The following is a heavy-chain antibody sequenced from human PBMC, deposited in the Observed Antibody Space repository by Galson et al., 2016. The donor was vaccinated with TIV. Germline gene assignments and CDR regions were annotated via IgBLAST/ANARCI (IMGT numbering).Heavy chain of an antibody. CDR3: ARGTGFSYGFWY. CDR1: GYSISRGFN. V-gene: IGHV4-38-2*01. CDR2: IYHGGST. D-gene: IGHD5-18*01. Sequence: TLSLTCAVSGYSISRGFNWAWIRQPPGKGLEWMGTIYHGGSTYFNPSLKSRVAISVDTSKNQFSLKLTSVTASDTAVYYCARGTGFSYGFWYWGQGALVTVSS. J-gene: IGHJ4*02.